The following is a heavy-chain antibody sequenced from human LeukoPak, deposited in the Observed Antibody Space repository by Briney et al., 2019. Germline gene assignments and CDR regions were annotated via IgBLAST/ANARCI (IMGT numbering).Heavy chain of an antibody. J-gene: IGHJ4*02. CDR1: GFTFNIYA. CDR3: AKDRPNYHESNGHYYRPNGDY. V-gene: IGHV3-23*01. Sequence: QPGGSLRLSCAAPGFTFNIYAMSWVRQAPGKGLEWVSSITSSGDVTFYADSVKDRFAISRDNSKNTLYLQMSRLRAEDTAVYYCAKDRPNYHESNGHYYRPNGDYWGQGTLVTVSS. CDR2: ITSSGDVT. D-gene: IGHD3-22*01.